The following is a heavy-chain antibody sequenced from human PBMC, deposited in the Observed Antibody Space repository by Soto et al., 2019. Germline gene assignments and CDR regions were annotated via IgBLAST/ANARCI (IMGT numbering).Heavy chain of an antibody. CDR3: ARDKDGGNFGMDV. CDR1: GFTFSSYG. J-gene: IGHJ6*02. D-gene: IGHD3-10*01. Sequence: QVQLVESGGGVVQPGRSLRLSCAASGFTFSSYGMHWVRQAPGKGLEWVAVIWYDGSNKYYADSVKGRFTTSRDNSKNTLSLQMTTLRAADTAVYYCARDKDGGNFGMDVWSQGTTGSFSS. CDR2: IWYDGSNK. V-gene: IGHV3-33*01.